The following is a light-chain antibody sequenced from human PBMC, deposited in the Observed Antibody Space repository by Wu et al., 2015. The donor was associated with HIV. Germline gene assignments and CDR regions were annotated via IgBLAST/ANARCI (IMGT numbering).Light chain of an antibody. J-gene: IGKJ2*01. CDR1: QNIGNNY. CDR3: QHYGASQYT. CDR2: GVS. Sequence: EIVLTQSPGTLSLSPGERATLTCRASQNIGNNYLAWYQQKPGQAPKLLISGVSSRATGIPDRFSGSGSGTDFTLTISRLEPEDFAVYYCQHYGASQYTFGQGTKLEIK. V-gene: IGKV3-20*01.